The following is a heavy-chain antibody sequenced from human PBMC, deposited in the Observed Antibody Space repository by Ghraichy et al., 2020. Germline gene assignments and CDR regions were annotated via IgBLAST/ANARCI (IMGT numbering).Heavy chain of an antibody. V-gene: IGHV3-30-3*01. D-gene: IGHD6-13*01. CDR2: ISHDGNSK. Sequence: GESLRLSCAASGFTFTTYSMHWVRQAPGKGLEWVAVISHDGNSKYYADSVKGRFTISRDNSRNTVYLQMNSLRADDTAVYYCARDIKSSSWSYYFYAMDVWGQGTTVTVSS. CDR1: GFTFTTYS. CDR3: ARDIKSSSWSYYFYAMDV. J-gene: IGHJ6*02.